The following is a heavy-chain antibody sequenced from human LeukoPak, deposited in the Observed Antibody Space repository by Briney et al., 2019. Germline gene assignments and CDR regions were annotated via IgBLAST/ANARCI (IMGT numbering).Heavy chain of an antibody. V-gene: IGHV3-23*01. CDR2: ISGSGGST. D-gene: IGHD4-23*01. CDR1: GFTFSSYA. J-gene: IGHJ6*02. Sequence: GGSLRLSCAASGFTFSSYAMSWVRQAPGKGLEWVSAISGSGGSTYYADSVKGRFTISRDNAKNSLYLQMNSLRAEDTALYYCAKDQYGGNYYGMDVWGQGTTVTVSS. CDR3: AKDQYGGNYYGMDV.